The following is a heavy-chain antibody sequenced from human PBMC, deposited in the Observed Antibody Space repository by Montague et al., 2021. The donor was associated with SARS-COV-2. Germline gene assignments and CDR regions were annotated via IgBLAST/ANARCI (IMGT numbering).Heavy chain of an antibody. D-gene: IGHD7-27*01. CDR1: GGSISGDNYY. CDR3: ARNRGWGSRGAGYIDL. Sequence: TLSLTRTVSGGSISGDNYYWTWIRQHPGKGLEWIAYIYYTGSTYYXPSLQSRLRTSLDTSKNQFSLTLTSVTAADTAIYYCARNRGWGSRGAGYIDLWGRGTLVTVSS. CDR2: IYYTGST. J-gene: IGHJ2*01. V-gene: IGHV4-31*03.